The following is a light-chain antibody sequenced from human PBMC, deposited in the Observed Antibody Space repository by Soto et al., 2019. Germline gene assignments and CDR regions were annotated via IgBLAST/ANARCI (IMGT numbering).Light chain of an antibody. Sequence: QSVLTQPASVSGSPGQSITISCTGTSSDIGASNYVSWYQQHPGQAPKLMISDVSNRPSGISDRFSGSKSGNTASLTISGLQAEDEADYYCYSCSTNSDTRYVFGTGTKVTVL. CDR1: SSDIGASNY. CDR3: YSCSTNSDTRYV. V-gene: IGLV2-14*03. CDR2: DVS. J-gene: IGLJ1*01.